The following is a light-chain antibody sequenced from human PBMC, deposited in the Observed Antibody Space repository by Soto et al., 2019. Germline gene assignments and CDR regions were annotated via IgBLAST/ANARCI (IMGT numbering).Light chain of an antibody. V-gene: IGKV4-1*01. CDR3: HQYYNSPLT. CDR2: WAS. CDR1: QSVFSSCNNKNY. J-gene: IGKJ4*01. Sequence: DIVMTQSADSLAVSLGERATINCKSSQSVFSSCNNKNYLTWYQQKPGQPPKLLIYWASTRESGVPDRFSGSGSGTDFTLTITGLQAEDVAVYYCHQYYNSPLTFGGGTKVEIK.